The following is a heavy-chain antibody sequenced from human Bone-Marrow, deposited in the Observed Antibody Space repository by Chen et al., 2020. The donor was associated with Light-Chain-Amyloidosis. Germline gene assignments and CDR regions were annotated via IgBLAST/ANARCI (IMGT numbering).Heavy chain of an antibody. D-gene: IGHD5-12*01. J-gene: IGHJ4*02. CDR1: GYTFPNYW. V-gene: IGHV5-51*01. CDR3: ARRRDGYNFDY. CDR2: IYPDDSFA. Sequence: EVQLEQSGPEVKKPGESLKISCKGSGYTFPNYWIGWVRQMPGKGLEWMGVIYPDDSFAVYSPSFDGQVHISADKSITTAYLQWRGLKASDTAMYYCARRRDGYNFDYWGQGTLVTVSS.